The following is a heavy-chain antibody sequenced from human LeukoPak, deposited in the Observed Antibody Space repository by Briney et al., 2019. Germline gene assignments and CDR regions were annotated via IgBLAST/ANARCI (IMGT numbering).Heavy chain of an antibody. CDR1: GFSFSDFY. CDR3: ATRRGGYFYYLAV. J-gene: IGHJ6*03. V-gene: IGHV3-11*04. Sequence: GGSLRLSCAASGFSFSDFYMTWIRQAPGKGLEWAADISSNGGTIHYADPVKGRFTISRDDAKKTVYLQLNSLRIEDTGVYYCATRRGGYFYYLAVWGNGTTVTVSS. D-gene: IGHD3-16*01. CDR2: ISSNGGTI.